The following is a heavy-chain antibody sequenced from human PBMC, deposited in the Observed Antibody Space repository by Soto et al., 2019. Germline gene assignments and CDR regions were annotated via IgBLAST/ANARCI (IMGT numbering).Heavy chain of an antibody. D-gene: IGHD5-12*01. Sequence: ETLSLTCPSSGDSLSNHYWILLRPPPGKRLEWIGYIYYTGSTISNPSLESRVTMSVDTSKNQFSLKVNSLNAADTAVYSCARAPSYIVPFDYWGQGHLVT. CDR2: IYYTGST. CDR1: GDSLSNHY. CDR3: ARAPSYIVPFDY. J-gene: IGHJ4*02. V-gene: IGHV4-59*11.